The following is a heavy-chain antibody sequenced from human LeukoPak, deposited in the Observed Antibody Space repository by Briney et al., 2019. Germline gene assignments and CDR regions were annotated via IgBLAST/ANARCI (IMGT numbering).Heavy chain of an antibody. CDR2: TYSRSKWYN. D-gene: IGHD2-2*01. CDR1: GDSVSSNTAA. V-gene: IGHV6-1*01. J-gene: IGHJ1*01. CDR3: VREGSRSTFQH. Sequence: SQTLSLTCAISGDSVSSNTAAWNWIRQSPLRGLEWLGRTYSRSKWYNDYAVSVKSRITINPDTSKNQFSLQLNSVTPEDTAVYHCVREGSRSTFQHWGQGTLVTVSS.